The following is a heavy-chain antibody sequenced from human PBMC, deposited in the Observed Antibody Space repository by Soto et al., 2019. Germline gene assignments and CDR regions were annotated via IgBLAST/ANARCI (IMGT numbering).Heavy chain of an antibody. CDR2: IIPVFGTA. J-gene: IGHJ6*02. D-gene: IGHD3-22*01. Sequence: SVKVSCKASGGSFSSYAISWVRQAPGQGLEWMGGIIPVFGTANYAQKFQDRVTITTGESATTAHMELSNLRSEDTAVYYCARPYEGGYSSNHHYYYALDVWGQGTAVTVSS. CDR1: GGSFSSYA. CDR3: ARPYEGGYSSNHHYYYALDV. V-gene: IGHV1-69*05.